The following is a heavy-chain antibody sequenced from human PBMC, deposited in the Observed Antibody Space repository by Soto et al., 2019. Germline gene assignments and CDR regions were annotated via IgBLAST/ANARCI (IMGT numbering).Heavy chain of an antibody. V-gene: IGHV1-18*01. CDR1: GYTFTSYG. J-gene: IGHJ4*02. D-gene: IGHD6-19*01. CDR3: ARAVWQWLVPYYFDY. Sequence: QVQLVQSGAEVKKPGASVKVSCKASGYTFTSYGISWVRQAPGQGLEWMGWISAYNGNTNYAQKLQGRVTMTTDTSKSTAYMELRSLRSDDTAVYYCARAVWQWLVPYYFDYWGQGTLVTVSS. CDR2: ISAYNGNT.